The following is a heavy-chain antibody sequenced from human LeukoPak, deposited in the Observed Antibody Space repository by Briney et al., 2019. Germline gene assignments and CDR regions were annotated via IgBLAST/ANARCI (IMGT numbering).Heavy chain of an antibody. CDR1: GGSISSYY. Sequence: SETLSLTCTVSGGSISSYYWRWIRQPPGKGLEWIGYIYFSGSTNYHTSLRSRVTISVDTSKNQFSPKLSSVTAADTAVYYCARAPYYYDSSGYYSYYYYYYMDVWGKGTTVTVSS. J-gene: IGHJ6*03. V-gene: IGHV4-59*01. CDR2: IYFSGST. CDR3: ARAPYYYDSSGYYSYYYYYYMDV. D-gene: IGHD3-22*01.